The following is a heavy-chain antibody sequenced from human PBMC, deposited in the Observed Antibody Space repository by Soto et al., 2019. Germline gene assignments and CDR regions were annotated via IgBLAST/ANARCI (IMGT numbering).Heavy chain of an antibody. CDR1: GFTFSSYG. V-gene: IGHV3-30*18. CDR2: ISYDGSNK. J-gene: IGHJ6*02. CDR3: AKDVSSWSYYYYVMDV. Sequence: QVQLVESGGGVVQPGRSLRLSCAASGFTFSSYGMHWVRQAPGKGLEWVAVISYDGSNKYYADSVKGRFTISRDNSKNTLYLQMNSLRAEDTAVYYCAKDVSSWSYYYYVMDVWGQGTTVTVSS. D-gene: IGHD6-13*01.